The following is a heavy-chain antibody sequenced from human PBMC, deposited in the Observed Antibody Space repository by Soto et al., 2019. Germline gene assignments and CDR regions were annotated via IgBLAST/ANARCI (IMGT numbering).Heavy chain of an antibody. D-gene: IGHD5-12*01. CDR3: ARNIVATIGDYYYGMDV. CDR2: IIPIFGTA. J-gene: IGHJ6*02. V-gene: IGHV1-69*06. Sequence: SVKVSCKASGGTFSSYAISWVRQAPGQGLEWMGGIIPIFGTANYAQKFQGRVTITADKSTSTAYMELSSLRSEDTAVYYCARNIVATIGDYYYGMDVWGQGTTVTVSS. CDR1: GGTFSSYA.